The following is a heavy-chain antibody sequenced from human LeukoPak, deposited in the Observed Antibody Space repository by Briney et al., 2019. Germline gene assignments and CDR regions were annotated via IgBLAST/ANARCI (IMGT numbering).Heavy chain of an antibody. CDR2: ISGSGGST. D-gene: IGHD1-7*01. CDR1: GFTFSSYA. Sequence: PGGSLRLSCAASGFTFSSYAMSWVRQAPGKGLEWVSAISGSGGSTYYADSVKGRFTISRDNAKNSLYLQMNSLRADDTAVYYCARVPLGTCYFDSWGQGTLVTVSS. V-gene: IGHV3-23*01. J-gene: IGHJ4*02. CDR3: ARVPLGTCYFDS.